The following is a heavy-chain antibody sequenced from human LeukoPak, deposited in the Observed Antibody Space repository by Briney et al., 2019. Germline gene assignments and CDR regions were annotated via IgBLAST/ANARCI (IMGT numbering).Heavy chain of an antibody. V-gene: IGHV4-59*01. CDR1: GGSISSYY. CDR3: ARVDYYDANCDY. Sequence: DPSETLSLTCTVSGGSISSYYWSWIRQPPGKGLEWIGYIYYSGSTNYNPSLKSRVTISVDTSKNQFSLKLSSVTAADTAVYYRARVDYYDANCDYWGQGTLVTVSS. CDR2: IYYSGST. J-gene: IGHJ4*02. D-gene: IGHD3-22*01.